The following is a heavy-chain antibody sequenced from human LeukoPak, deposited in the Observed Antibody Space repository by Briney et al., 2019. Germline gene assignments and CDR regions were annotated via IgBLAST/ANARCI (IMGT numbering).Heavy chain of an antibody. CDR3: AREVVSVEGAGYYFDS. CDR2: IYYSGST. V-gene: IGHV4-31*03. D-gene: IGHD1-26*01. CDR1: GGSISSSDYC. J-gene: IGHJ4*02. Sequence: SQTLSLTCIVSGGSISSSDYCWAWIRQHPGKGLEWIGYIYYSGSTSYNPSLKSRVTISVDTSKNQFSLKLTSVTAADTAVYKCAREVVSVEGAGYYFDSWGQGILVTVSS.